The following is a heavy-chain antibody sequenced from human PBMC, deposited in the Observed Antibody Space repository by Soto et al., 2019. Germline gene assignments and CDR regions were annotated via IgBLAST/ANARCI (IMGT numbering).Heavy chain of an antibody. CDR3: AREMGYCISTSCPFDY. CDR1: GFTLSSHA. D-gene: IGHD2-2*01. Sequence: QVQLVESGGGVVQPGRSLRLSCTASGFTLSSHAMHWVRQAPGKGLEWVAITSYDGSNKYHADSVKGRFTISRDNSKTTLSLQMNSLRAEDTAVYYCAREMGYCISTSCPFDYWGQGTLVTVSS. CDR2: TSYDGSNK. J-gene: IGHJ4*02. V-gene: IGHV3-30-3*01.